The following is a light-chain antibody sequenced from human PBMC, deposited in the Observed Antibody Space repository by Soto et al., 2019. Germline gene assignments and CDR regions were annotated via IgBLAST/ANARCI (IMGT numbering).Light chain of an antibody. J-gene: IGKJ1*01. CDR2: DAS. V-gene: IGKV1-5*01. CDR1: QSVSGW. Sequence: STVSAYIRDRVTVTSRASQSVSGWLAWYQQKPGEAPKLLIYDASALPRGVPSRFSGSGSGTKFTLTIASLQPDDFTPYYCQQYATFSGPFGPVSKA. CDR3: QQYATFSGP.